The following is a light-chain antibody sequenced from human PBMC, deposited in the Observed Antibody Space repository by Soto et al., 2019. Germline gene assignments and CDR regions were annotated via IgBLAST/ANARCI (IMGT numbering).Light chain of an antibody. CDR2: GAS. Sequence: EIVLTQSPGTLSLFPGERATLSCRASQSVSSTYFAWYRQKPGQPPSLLIYGASNRATGVPDRFSGSGSGPDFTLTISSVQPDDFAIYFCQQSYSTPPTFGQGTTLEIK. J-gene: IGKJ2*01. CDR3: QQSYSTPPT. CDR1: QSVSSTY. V-gene: IGKV3-20*01.